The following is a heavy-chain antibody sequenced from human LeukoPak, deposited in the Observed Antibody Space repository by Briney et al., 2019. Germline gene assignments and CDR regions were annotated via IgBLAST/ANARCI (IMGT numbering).Heavy chain of an antibody. J-gene: IGHJ4*02. D-gene: IGHD6-13*01. CDR2: ISSSGSSI. V-gene: IGHV3-48*03. Sequence: GGSLRLSCAASGFTFSNYEMNWVRQAPGKGLEWVSSISSSGSSIQYGDSVKGRFTISRDNAKNSLCLQMNSLRAEDTAVYYCVAAGGYWGQGALVTVSS. CDR3: VAAGGY. CDR1: GFTFSNYE.